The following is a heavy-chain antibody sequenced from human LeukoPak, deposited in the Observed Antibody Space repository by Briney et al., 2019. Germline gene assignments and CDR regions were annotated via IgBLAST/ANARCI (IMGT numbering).Heavy chain of an antibody. Sequence: GGSLRLSCTTSGFTFTSYGMYWVRQAPGKGLEGVAVKWHDGSNKYYADSVKGRFTISRDNSKNTLYLQMNSLRAEDTAVYYCARSWGSAVTFSWFDPWGQGTLVTVSS. CDR2: KWHDGSNK. D-gene: IGHD7-27*01. CDR3: ARSWGSAVTFSWFDP. CDR1: GFTFTSYG. J-gene: IGHJ5*02. V-gene: IGHV3-33*01.